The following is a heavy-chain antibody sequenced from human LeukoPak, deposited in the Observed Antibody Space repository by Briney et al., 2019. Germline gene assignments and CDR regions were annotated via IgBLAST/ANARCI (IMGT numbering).Heavy chain of an antibody. CDR3: ARDKRVTTFYYYGMDV. CDR2: ISSSSSYI. D-gene: IGHD4-17*01. J-gene: IGHJ6*04. Sequence: GGSLRLSCAASGFTFSSYSMNWVRQAPGKGLEWVSSISSSSSYIYYADSVKGRFTISRDNAKNSLYLQMNSLRAEDTAVYYCARDKRVTTFYYYGMDVWGKGTTVTVSS. CDR1: GFTFSSYS. V-gene: IGHV3-21*01.